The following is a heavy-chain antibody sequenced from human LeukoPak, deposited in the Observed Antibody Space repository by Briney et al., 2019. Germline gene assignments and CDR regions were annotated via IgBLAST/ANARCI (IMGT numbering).Heavy chain of an antibody. D-gene: IGHD2-15*01. J-gene: IGHJ4*02. CDR3: ASGLLGAAIDY. CDR2: NIPILGIA. V-gene: IGHV1-69*04. CDR1: GGTFSSCA. Sequence: ASVKVSFKASGGTFSSCAISWVRQAPGQGLEWVGRNIPILGIANYAQKFQGRVTITVDKSTSAAYVDPSRLRSEDTAGYYCASGLLGAAIDYWGQGTLVSVPS.